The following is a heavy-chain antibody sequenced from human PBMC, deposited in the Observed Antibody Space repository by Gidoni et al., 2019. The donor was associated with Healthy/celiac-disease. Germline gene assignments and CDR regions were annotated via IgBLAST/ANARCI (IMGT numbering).Heavy chain of an antibody. J-gene: IGHJ6*02. D-gene: IGHD2-2*02. CDR3: AKDLVPAAIGLYYYYGMDV. CDR1: GFTFSSYG. Sequence: QVQLVESGGGVVQPGRSLRLSCAASGFTFSSYGMHWVRQAPGKGLEWVAVISYDGSNKYYADSVKGRFTISRDNSKNTLYLQMNSLRAEDTAVYYCAKDLVPAAIGLYYYYGMDVWGQGTTVTVSS. CDR2: ISYDGSNK. V-gene: IGHV3-30*18.